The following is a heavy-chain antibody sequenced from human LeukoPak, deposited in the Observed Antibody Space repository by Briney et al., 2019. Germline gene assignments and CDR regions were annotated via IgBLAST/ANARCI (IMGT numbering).Heavy chain of an antibody. Sequence: QSGGSLRLSCAASGFTFSSYWMHWVRQAPGKGLVWVSRINSDGSSTSYADSVKGRFTIPRDNAKNTLYLQMNSLRAEDTAVYYCASAFSSGSYTLDDYWGQGTLVTVSS. CDR1: GFTFSSYW. CDR3: ASAFSSGSYTLDDY. D-gene: IGHD1-26*01. CDR2: INSDGSST. V-gene: IGHV3-74*01. J-gene: IGHJ4*02.